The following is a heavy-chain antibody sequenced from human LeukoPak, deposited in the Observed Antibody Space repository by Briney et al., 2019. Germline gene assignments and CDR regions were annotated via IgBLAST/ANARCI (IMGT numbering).Heavy chain of an antibody. CDR1: GFTFSSYA. V-gene: IGHV3-23*01. J-gene: IGHJ4*02. Sequence: GGALRLSCAASGFTFSSYAMSWVRPAPGEGVGGVSAISGSGGSTSYADSVKGRFTISRDNSKNTLYLQMNSLRAEDTAVYYCAKFDSSGYPRAPLGYWGQGTLVTVSS. CDR2: ISGSGGST. CDR3: AKFDSSGYPRAPLGY. D-gene: IGHD3-22*01.